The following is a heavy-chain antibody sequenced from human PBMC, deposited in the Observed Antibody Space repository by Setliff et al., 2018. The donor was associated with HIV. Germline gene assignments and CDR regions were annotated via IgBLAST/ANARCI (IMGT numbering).Heavy chain of an antibody. CDR3: ARLYPGYYMDV. J-gene: IGHJ6*03. D-gene: IGHD2-15*01. CDR2: IIPILGTT. CDR1: GGTFSAYT. V-gene: IGHV1-69*08. Sequence: SVKVSCKASGGTFSAYTISWVRQAPGQGLEWMGRIIPILGTTNYAQKFQGRVTITADKSTSTAYMELSSLRSEDTAVYYCARLYPGYYMDVWGKGTTVTVSS.